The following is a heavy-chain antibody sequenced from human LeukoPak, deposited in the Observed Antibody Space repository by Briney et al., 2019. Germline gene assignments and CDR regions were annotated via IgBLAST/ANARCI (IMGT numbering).Heavy chain of an antibody. CDR1: GFTFADYA. J-gene: IGHJ4*02. D-gene: IGHD2-15*01. V-gene: IGHV3-9*01. CDR3: AREPPREGGYVDY. CDR2: ISWNSGNI. Sequence: GGSLRLSCAASGFTFADYAMHWVRQTPGKGLEWVSGISWNSGNIDYADSVKGRFTISRDNSKNTLYLQMNSLRAEDTAVYYCAREPPREGGYVDYWGQGTLVTVSS.